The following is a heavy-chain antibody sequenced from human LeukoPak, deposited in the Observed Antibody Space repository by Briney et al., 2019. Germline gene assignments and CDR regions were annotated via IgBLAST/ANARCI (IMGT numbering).Heavy chain of an antibody. CDR2: INPSGGST. D-gene: IGHD6-6*01. J-gene: IGHJ5*02. V-gene: IGHV1-46*01. CDR3: ARDSGIAARMLVWFDP. CDR1: GYTFTSYH. Sequence: ASVRVSCKASGYTFTSYHMHWVRQAPGQGLEWMGIINPSGGSTSYAQKFQGRVTMTRDTSTSTVYMELSSLRSEDTAVYYCARDSGIAARMLVWFDPWGQGTLVTVSS.